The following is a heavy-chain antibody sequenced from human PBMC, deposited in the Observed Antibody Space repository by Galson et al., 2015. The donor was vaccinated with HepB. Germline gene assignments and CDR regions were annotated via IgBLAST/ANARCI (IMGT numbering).Heavy chain of an antibody. J-gene: IGHJ2*01. CDR1: GFTFSSYS. V-gene: IGHV3-48*04. CDR2: ISCSSSTI. Sequence: SLRHSCAASGFTFSSYSMNRVRPTPGKGRGWVSYISCSSSTIYYADSVKGRFTISRDNAKNSLYLQINSLRAEDTAVYYCARPPGYSSSWYGDRNWYFDLWGRGTLVTVSS. D-gene: IGHD6-13*01. CDR3: ARPPGYSSSWYGDRNWYFDL.